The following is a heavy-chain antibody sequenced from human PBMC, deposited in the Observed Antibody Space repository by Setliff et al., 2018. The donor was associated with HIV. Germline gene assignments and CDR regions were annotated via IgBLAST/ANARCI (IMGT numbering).Heavy chain of an antibody. CDR2: IRSRGYGGTT. Sequence: GGSLRLSCRTSGFTFGDFGMSWVRQPPGKGLEWVAFIRSRGYGGTTEYAASVEGRFGISRDDSKSIAYLQMNSLKTEDTAVYYCTRDSPGGNSYYYGMDVWGQGTTVTVSS. V-gene: IGHV3-49*04. CDR3: TRDSPGGNSYYYGMDV. D-gene: IGHD2-15*01. CDR1: GFTFGDFG. J-gene: IGHJ6*02.